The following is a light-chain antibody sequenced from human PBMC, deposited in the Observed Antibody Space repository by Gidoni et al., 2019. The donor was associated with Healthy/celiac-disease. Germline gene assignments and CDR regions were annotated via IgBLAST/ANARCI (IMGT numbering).Light chain of an antibody. CDR1: QSVSSN. J-gene: IGKJ2*01. CDR2: GAA. CDR3: QKHHHWPPYT. Sequence: IVMTQSPSTLSVSPAERATLSCGARQSVSSNFAWYQQKPGQAPRPLICGAAARATGIPARFSGSGPGTEFNLTISSRQSEDFAVYYCQKHHHWPPYTFGQGTKLEIK. V-gene: IGKV3-15*01.